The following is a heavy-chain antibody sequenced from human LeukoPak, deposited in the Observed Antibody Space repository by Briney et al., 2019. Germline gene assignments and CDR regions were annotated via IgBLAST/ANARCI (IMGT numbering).Heavy chain of an antibody. CDR1: GGTFSSYA. J-gene: IGHJ6*02. D-gene: IGHD2-15*01. Sequence: SVTVSCKASGGTFSSYAISWVRQAPGQGLEWTGGIIPIFGTANYAQKFQGRVTITADESTSTAYMELSSLRSEDTAVYYCARVLCSGGSCYSNYYYYGMDVWGQGTTVTVSS. CDR2: IIPIFGTA. V-gene: IGHV1-69*01. CDR3: ARVLCSGGSCYSNYYYYGMDV.